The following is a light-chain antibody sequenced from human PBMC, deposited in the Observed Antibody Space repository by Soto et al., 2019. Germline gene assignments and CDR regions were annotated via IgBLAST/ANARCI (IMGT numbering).Light chain of an antibody. Sequence: ENVLTQSPGTLSLSPGERATLSCRASQSVSSSLAWYQQRPGQAPRLLIYGTSSRATGIPDRFSGSGSGTDFTLTIDRLEPEAFAVSFCQQYFTSPETFGGGTKVDIK. CDR3: QQYFTSPET. CDR2: GTS. V-gene: IGKV3-20*01. CDR1: QSVSSS. J-gene: IGKJ4*01.